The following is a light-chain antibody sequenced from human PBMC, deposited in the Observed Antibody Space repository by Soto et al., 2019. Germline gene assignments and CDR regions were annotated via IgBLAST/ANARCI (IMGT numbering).Light chain of an antibody. Sequence: QSVLTQPPSASWTPGQRVTISCSGSSSNIGSNTVNWYQQLPGTAPKLLIYSNNQRPSGVPDRFSGSKSGTSASLAISGLXSEDEADYYCAAWDDSLNGYVFGTGTKVTVL. CDR3: AAWDDSLNGYV. CDR1: SSNIGSNT. V-gene: IGLV1-44*01. J-gene: IGLJ1*01. CDR2: SNN.